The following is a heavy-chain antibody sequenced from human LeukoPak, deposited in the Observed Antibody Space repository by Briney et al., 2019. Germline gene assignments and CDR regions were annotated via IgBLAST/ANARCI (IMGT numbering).Heavy chain of an antibody. CDR1: GGSVSSGGYY. CDR3: ARGSGSGVPFDF. D-gene: IGHD3-10*01. Sequence: SETLSLTCIVSGGSVSSGGYYWSWIRQPPGKGLEWIGYIYYSGSTNYNPSLKSRVTISVDTSKNQFSLKLNSVTAADTAVYYCARGSGSGVPFDFWGQGTLVTVSS. CDR2: IYYSGST. V-gene: IGHV4-61*08. J-gene: IGHJ4*02.